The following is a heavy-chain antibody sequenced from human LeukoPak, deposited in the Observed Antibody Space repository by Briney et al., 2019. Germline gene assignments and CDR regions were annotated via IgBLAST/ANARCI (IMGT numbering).Heavy chain of an antibody. CDR1: GYSISSGYY. CDR3: ARVEIRTPPFTIFGVVIMGYFGY. D-gene: IGHD3-3*01. J-gene: IGHJ4*02. Sequence: PSETLSLTCAVSGYSISSGYYWGWIRQPPGKGLEWIGSIYHSGSTYYNPSLKSRVTISVDTSKNQFSLKLSSVTAADTAVYYCARVEIRTPPFTIFGVVIMGYFGYWGQGTLVSVSS. CDR2: IYHSGST. V-gene: IGHV4-38-2*01.